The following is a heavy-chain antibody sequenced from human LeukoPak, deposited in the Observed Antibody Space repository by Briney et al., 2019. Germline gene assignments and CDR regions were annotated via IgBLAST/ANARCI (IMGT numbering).Heavy chain of an antibody. CDR2: ISDDGTKK. Sequence: PGGSLRLSCVASGFTFGDHAVSWVRQAPGKGLEWLAVISDDGTKKSYADSVKGRFTISRDNSKNTLYLQMNSLRPEDTAVYYCAKDEGGDYVGLDYWGQGTLVSVSS. CDR1: GFTFGDHA. CDR3: AKDEGGDYVGLDY. J-gene: IGHJ4*02. D-gene: IGHD4-17*01. V-gene: IGHV3-30*18.